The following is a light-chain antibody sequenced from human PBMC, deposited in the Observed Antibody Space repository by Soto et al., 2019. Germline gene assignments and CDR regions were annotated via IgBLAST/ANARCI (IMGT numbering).Light chain of an antibody. Sequence: QSVLTQPPSASETPGQRVTISCSGVTSNIGRNTVNWYHQFPGTAPKLLISSINRRPSGVPDRFSGSKSGTSASLAISGLQSEDEADYYCAAWDDSLNEWVFGGGTKLTVL. V-gene: IGLV1-44*01. CDR3: AAWDDSLNEWV. CDR1: TSNIGRNT. CDR2: SIN. J-gene: IGLJ3*02.